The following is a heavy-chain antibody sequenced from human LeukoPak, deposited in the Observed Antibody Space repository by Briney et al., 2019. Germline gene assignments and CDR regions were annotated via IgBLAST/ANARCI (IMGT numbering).Heavy chain of an antibody. Sequence: SVKVSCKASGGTFSSYAISWVRQAPGQGLEWMGRIIPILGIANYAQKFQGRVTITADKSTSTAYMELSSLRSEDTAVYYCAPITIDGYGAFDIWGQGTMVTVSS. V-gene: IGHV1-69*04. CDR2: IIPILGIA. CDR3: APITIDGYGAFDI. CDR1: GGTFSSYA. J-gene: IGHJ3*02. D-gene: IGHD5-12*01.